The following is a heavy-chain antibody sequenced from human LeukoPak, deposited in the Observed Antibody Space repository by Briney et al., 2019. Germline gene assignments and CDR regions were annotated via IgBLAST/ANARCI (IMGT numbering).Heavy chain of an antibody. V-gene: IGHV4-4*02. Sequence: SGALSLTCAVSGGSITTTNWWSWVRQPPGKGLEWIGEVHLNGATNYNPSLESRFSMSIDKSNNHLSLEVTSVTAADTAMYYCTRESGAFSPFGFWGQGTLVTVSS. CDR2: VHLNGAT. D-gene: IGHD1-26*01. CDR3: TRESGAFSPFGF. J-gene: IGHJ4*02. CDR1: GGSITTTNW.